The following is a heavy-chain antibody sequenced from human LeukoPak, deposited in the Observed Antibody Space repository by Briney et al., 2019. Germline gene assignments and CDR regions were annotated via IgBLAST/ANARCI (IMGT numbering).Heavy chain of an antibody. CDR2: INPSGGST. J-gene: IGHJ4*01. Sequence: ASVKVSFKASGYTFTSYYMHWVRQAPGQGLEWMGIINPSGGSTSYAQKFQGRVTMTRDTSTSTVYMELSSLRSEDTAVYYCARDLTLHVEMATTLRAYWGQGTLVTVSS. V-gene: IGHV1-46*01. CDR3: ARDLTLHVEMATTLRAY. D-gene: IGHD5-24*01. CDR1: GYTFTSYY.